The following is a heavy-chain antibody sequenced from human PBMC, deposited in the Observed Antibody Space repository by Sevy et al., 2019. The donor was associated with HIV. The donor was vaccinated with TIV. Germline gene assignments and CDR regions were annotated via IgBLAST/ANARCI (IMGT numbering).Heavy chain of an antibody. D-gene: IGHD6-13*01. J-gene: IGHJ3*02. CDR1: GGSISSYY. Sequence: SETLSLTCTVSGGSISSYYWSWIRQPAGKGLEWIGRIYTSGSTNYNPSLKSRVTMSVDTSKNQFSLKLSSVTAADTAVYYCARDYSSSWYIQGNAFDIWGHGTMVTVS. CDR3: ARDYSSSWYIQGNAFDI. CDR2: IYTSGST. V-gene: IGHV4-4*07.